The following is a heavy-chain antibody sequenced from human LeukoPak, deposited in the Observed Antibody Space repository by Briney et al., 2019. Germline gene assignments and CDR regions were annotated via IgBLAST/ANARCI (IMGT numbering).Heavy chain of an antibody. D-gene: IGHD3-10*02. CDR3: AELGMTMIGGV. V-gene: IGHV3-48*04. CDR1: GFTLSDYS. CDR2: ISSSGRTI. J-gene: IGHJ6*04. Sequence: GRSLRLSCAASGFTLSDYSMTWVRQSPGKGLEWVSYISSSGRTIYYADSVKGRFTIPRDNAKNSLYLQMNSRRVEDTAVYYCAELGMTMIGGVWGKGTTVTISS.